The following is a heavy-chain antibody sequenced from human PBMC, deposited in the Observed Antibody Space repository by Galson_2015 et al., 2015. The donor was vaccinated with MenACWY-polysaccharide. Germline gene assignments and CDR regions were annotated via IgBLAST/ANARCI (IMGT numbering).Heavy chain of an antibody. CDR2: MNPNSGYT. V-gene: IGHV1-8*01. Sequence: SVKVSCKASGYSFMSYDIHWVRQAPGQGLERVGMMNPNSGYTGYAREFQGRVSVTRQTATSTVYMELWSLKSEDTADYYCARVSREYSPSYDVWGRGTLVTV. D-gene: IGHD5-18*01. CDR3: ARVSREYSPSYDV. J-gene: IGHJ2*01. CDR1: GYSFMSYD.